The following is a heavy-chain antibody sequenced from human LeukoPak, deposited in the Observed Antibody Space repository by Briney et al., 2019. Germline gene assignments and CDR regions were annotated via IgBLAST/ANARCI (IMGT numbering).Heavy chain of an antibody. CDR1: GGSISSSIYY. V-gene: IGHV4-39*01. J-gene: IGHJ3*02. CDR2: IYYSGST. CDR3: ARWVPQSNAFDI. Sequence: SETLSLTCTVSGGSISSSIYYWGWIRQPPGKGLEWIGSIYYSGSTYYNPSLKSRVTISVDTSKNQFSLKLSSVTVADTVVYYCARWVPQSNAFDIWGQGTMVTVSS.